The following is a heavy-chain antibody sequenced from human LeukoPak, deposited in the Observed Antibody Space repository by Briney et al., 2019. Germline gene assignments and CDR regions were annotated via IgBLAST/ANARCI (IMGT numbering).Heavy chain of an antibody. CDR2: MSFDVNNK. CDR1: GFTFSSYA. Sequence: GRSLRLSCATSGFTFSSYAFHWVRQAPGKGLEWVATMSFDVNNKYYADSVRGRFTISRDNSKNTLYLQMNSLRAEDTAVYSCARGYCTSSSCYNDYWGQGTLVTVSS. V-gene: IGHV3-30*04. D-gene: IGHD2-2*02. CDR3: ARGYCTSSSCYNDY. J-gene: IGHJ4*02.